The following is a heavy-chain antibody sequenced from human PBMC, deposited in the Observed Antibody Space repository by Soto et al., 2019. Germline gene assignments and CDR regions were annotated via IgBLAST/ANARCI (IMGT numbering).Heavy chain of an antibody. D-gene: IGHD2-2*01. Sequence: SETLSLTCTVSGGSISTRSYYWGWIRQPPGKGLEWIGNIYYSGSAYYNPSLECRVTISVDTSKIQFSLKVNFVTAADTAVYYCARVRECTSNKCYVMEWFDPWGQGTLVTVSS. CDR2: IYYSGSA. CDR3: ARVRECTSNKCYVMEWFDP. CDR1: GGSISTRSYY. V-gene: IGHV4-39*01. J-gene: IGHJ5*02.